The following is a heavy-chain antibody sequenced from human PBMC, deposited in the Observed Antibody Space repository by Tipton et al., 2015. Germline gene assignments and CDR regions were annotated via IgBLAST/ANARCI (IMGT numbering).Heavy chain of an antibody. CDR2: IFHSGNT. J-gene: IGHJ4*02. CDR3: ARRLPYFEWSKVYYFDY. Sequence: TLSLTCAVSAYSISSDYYWGWIRQPPGKGLEWIGEIFHSGNTDYNPSLKSRVTMSVDKSTSTAYLQWSSLKASDTAVYYCARRLPYFEWSKVYYFDYWGQGSPVTVSP. V-gene: IGHV4-38-2*01. CDR1: AYSISSDYY. D-gene: IGHD3-9*01.